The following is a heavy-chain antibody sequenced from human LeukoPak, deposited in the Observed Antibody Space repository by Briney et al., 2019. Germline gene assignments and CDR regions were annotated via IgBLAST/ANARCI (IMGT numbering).Heavy chain of an antibody. CDR1: GGSFSGYY. CDR3: AGRGTPNCSSTSCSDNWFDP. Sequence: PSETLSLTCAVYGGSFSGYYWSWIRQPPRKGLEWIEEINHSGSTNYNPSLKSRVTISVDTSKNQFSLKLSSVTAADTAVYYCAGRGTPNCSSTSCSDNWFDPWGQGTLVTVSS. V-gene: IGHV4-34*01. D-gene: IGHD2-2*01. CDR2: INHSGST. J-gene: IGHJ5*02.